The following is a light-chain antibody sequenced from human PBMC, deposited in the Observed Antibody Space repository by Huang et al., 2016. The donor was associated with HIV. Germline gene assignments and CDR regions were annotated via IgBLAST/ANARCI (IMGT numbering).Light chain of an antibody. CDR3: QQTDRFSIT. Sequence: DIQMTQSPSSVSASVGERVTITCRASQDISSYVAWYQQKPGKAPKLLIYATSTLQSGVPSRFSGSSSGTEFILTISSLQPEDFATYYCQQTDRFSITFGQGTRLEIK. V-gene: IGKV1-12*01. J-gene: IGKJ5*01. CDR1: QDISSY. CDR2: ATS.